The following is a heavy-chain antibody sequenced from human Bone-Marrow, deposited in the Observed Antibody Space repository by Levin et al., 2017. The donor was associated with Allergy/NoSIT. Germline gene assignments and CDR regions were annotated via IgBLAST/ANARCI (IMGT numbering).Heavy chain of an antibody. D-gene: IGHD3-16*02. Sequence: GESLKISCAASGFTFSSYAMHWVRQAPGKGLEWVAVISYDGSNKYYADSVKGRFTISRDNSKNTLYLQMNSLRAEDTAVYYCAREWKDDYVWGSYRWKSFDYWGQGTLVTVSS. J-gene: IGHJ4*02. CDR1: GFTFSSYA. CDR3: AREWKDDYVWGSYRWKSFDY. V-gene: IGHV3-30-3*01. CDR2: ISYDGSNK.